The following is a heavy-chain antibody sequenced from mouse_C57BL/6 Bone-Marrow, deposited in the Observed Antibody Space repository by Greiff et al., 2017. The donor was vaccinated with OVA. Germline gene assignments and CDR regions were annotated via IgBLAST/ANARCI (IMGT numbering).Heavy chain of an antibody. CDR1: GYTFTSYW. CDR2: IDPSDSDT. Sequence: QVQLQQPGAELVRPGSSVKLSCKASGYTFTSYWMHWVKQRPIQGLEWIGNIDPSDSDTHYNQKFKDKATLTVDKSSSTAYMQLSSLTSEDSAVYYCARSYNNCYFDYWGQGTTLTVSS. V-gene: IGHV1-52*01. CDR3: ARSYNNCYFDY. J-gene: IGHJ2*01. D-gene: IGHD2-5*01.